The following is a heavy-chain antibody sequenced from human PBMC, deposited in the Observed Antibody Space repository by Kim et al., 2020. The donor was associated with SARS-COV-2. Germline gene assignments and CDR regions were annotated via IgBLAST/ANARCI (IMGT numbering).Heavy chain of an antibody. J-gene: IGHJ6*02. V-gene: IGHV4-59*12. CDR3: ARVFRGMDV. CDR1: GGSISSYY. D-gene: IGHD3-10*02. CDR2: IYYSGST. Sequence: SETLSLTCSVSGGSISSYYWTWIRQSPGRGLEWIGYIYYSGSTNYNPSLKSRVTISVDTSKNQFSLKLNSMTAADTGVYYCARVFRGMDVWGQGTTVIVS.